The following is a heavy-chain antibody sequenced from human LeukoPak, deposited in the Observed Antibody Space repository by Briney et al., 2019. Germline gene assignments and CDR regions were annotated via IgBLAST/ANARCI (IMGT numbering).Heavy chain of an antibody. CDR3: AREGSGSYYKVGFDY. Sequence: PGGSLRLSCAASGFTFSSYGMHWVRQAPGKGLEWVAVISYDGSNKYYADSVKGRFTISRNNSKNTLYLQMNSLRAEDTAVYYCAREGSGSYYKVGFDYWGQGTLVTVSS. V-gene: IGHV3-30*03. CDR1: GFTFSSYG. D-gene: IGHD3-10*01. CDR2: ISYDGSNK. J-gene: IGHJ4*02.